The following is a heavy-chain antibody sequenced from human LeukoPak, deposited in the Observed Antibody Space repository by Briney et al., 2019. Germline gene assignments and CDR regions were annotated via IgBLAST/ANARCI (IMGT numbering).Heavy chain of an antibody. CDR3: ARGRYSGTTYYFDY. CDR1: GFTFSTSW. CDR2: IKKDGSET. J-gene: IGHJ4*02. V-gene: IGHV3-7*03. D-gene: IGHD5-12*01. Sequence: GGSLRLSCAASGFTFSTSWMSWVREVPGKGLEWVANIKKDGSETYYVDSVKGRFTISRDNAKNSLYLQMNSLRAEDTAMYYCARGRYSGTTYYFDYWGQGTLVTVSS.